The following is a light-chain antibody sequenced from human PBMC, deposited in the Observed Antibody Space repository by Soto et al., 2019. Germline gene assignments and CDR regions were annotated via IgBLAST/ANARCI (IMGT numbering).Light chain of an antibody. V-gene: IGKV3-20*01. CDR2: GTS. CDR3: QQYGRSLSIT. CDR1: ESVNSRY. Sequence: IVLTQSPGTLSLSPVERATLSCRASESVNSRYLAWYQQKPGQAPRLLSYGTSSRAKGIPDRFSGSGSGTDCTLSISRLEPEDFAVYYCQQYGRSLSITFGQGTRLEIK. J-gene: IGKJ5*01.